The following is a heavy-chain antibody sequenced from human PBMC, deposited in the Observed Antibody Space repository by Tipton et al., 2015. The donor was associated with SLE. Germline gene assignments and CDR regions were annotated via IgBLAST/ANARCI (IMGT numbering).Heavy chain of an antibody. V-gene: IGHV3-23*01. CDR3: SRLSTGARDY. Sequence: SLRLSCAASGFSFSSYAMTWVRQVPGKGLEWVSSTSGRDNSAHYADSVKGRFTISRDNSKNTLYLQMNSLRAEDTAVYYCSRLSTGARDYWGQGTLVTVSS. CDR1: GFSFSSYA. D-gene: IGHD7-27*01. J-gene: IGHJ4*02. CDR2: TSGRDNSA.